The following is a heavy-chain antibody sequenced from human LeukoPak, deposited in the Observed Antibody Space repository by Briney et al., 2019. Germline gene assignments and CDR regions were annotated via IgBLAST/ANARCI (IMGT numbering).Heavy chain of an antibody. CDR1: GGSFSSSSYY. CDR3: ASPARGYSYGDFDY. J-gene: IGHJ4*02. CDR2: IYYSGST. Sequence: SETLSLTCTVSGGSFSSSSYYWGWIRQPPGKGLEWIGSIYYSGSTYYNPSLKSRVTISVDTSKNQFSLKLSSVTAADTAVYYCASPARGYSYGDFDYWGQGTLVTVSS. V-gene: IGHV4-39*01. D-gene: IGHD5-18*01.